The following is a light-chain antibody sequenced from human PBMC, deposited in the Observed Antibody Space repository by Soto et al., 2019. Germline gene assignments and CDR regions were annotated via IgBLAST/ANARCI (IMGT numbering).Light chain of an antibody. CDR1: QSVLYSSNNKNY. CDR3: XQYYITPYT. V-gene: IGKV4-1*01. J-gene: IGKJ2*01. CDR2: WAS. Sequence: DIVMTQSPDSLAVSLGERATINCKSSQSVLYSSNNKNYLAWYQQKPGQPPKLLIFWASTRESGVPDRFSGSGSVTDXTLXXSSLQAEDVAXXSXXQYYITPYTFGQGTKLEIK.